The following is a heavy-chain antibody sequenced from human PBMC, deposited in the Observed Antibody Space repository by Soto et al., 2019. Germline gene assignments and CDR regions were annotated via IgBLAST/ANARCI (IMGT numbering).Heavy chain of an antibody. CDR2: IVVGSGNT. Sequence: SVKVSCKASGFTFTSSAMQWVRQARGQRLEWIGWIVVGSGNTNYAQKFQERVTITRDMSTSTAYMELSSLRSEDTAVYYCAAAGPLRSDTYYYYGMDVWGQGTTVTVSS. D-gene: IGHD3-3*01. J-gene: IGHJ6*02. CDR1: GFTFTSSA. V-gene: IGHV1-58*02. CDR3: AAAGPLRSDTYYYYGMDV.